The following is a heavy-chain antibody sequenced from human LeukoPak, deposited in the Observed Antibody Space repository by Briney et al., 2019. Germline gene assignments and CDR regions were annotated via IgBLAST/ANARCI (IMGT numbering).Heavy chain of an antibody. CDR2: INHSGST. CDR1: GGSFSGYF. J-gene: IGHJ4*02. D-gene: IGHD3/OR15-3a*01. Sequence: SETLSLTCAVYGGSFSGYFWSWIRQPPGKGLEWIGEINHSGSTNYNPSLKSQVSISIDTSKNQFSLKLTSVTAADTAVYYCARQTGSGLFILPGGQGTLVTVSS. CDR3: ARQTGSGLFILP. V-gene: IGHV4-34*01.